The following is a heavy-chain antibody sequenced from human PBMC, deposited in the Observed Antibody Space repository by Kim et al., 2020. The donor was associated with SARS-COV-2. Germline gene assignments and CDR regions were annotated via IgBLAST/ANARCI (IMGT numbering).Heavy chain of an antibody. J-gene: IGHJ4*01. CDR3: ASPRGIYSSSWLGGFDY. Sequence: GGSLRLSCAASGFTFSSYAMHWVRQAPGKGLEWVAVISYDGSNKYYVDSVKGRFTISRDNSKNTLYLQMNSLRAEDTAVYYCASPRGIYSSSWLGGFDY. CDR1: GFTFSSYA. V-gene: IGHV3-30*04. D-gene: IGHD6-13*01. CDR2: ISYDGSNK.